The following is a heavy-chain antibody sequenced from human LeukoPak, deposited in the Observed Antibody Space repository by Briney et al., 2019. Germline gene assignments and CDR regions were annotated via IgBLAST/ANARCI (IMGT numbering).Heavy chain of an antibody. Sequence: RKGLEWVANIKQDGSEKYYVDSVKGRFTISRDNAKNSLYLQMNSLRAEDTAVYYCAVLVANEGDYWGQGTLVTVSS. J-gene: IGHJ4*02. V-gene: IGHV3-7*01. CDR3: AVLVANEGDY. CDR2: IKQDGSEK. D-gene: IGHD2-8*02.